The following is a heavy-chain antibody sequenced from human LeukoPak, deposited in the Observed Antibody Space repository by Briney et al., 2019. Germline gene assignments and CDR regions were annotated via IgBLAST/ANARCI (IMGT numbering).Heavy chain of an antibody. D-gene: IGHD3-9*01. Sequence: GGSLRLSCAASGFTFSSYSMNWVRQAPGKGLEWVSSISSSSSYIYYADSVEGRFTISRDNAKNSLYLQMNSLRAEDTAVYYCARELRYFDWFTDYWGQGTLVTVSS. CDR3: ARELRYFDWFTDY. CDR1: GFTFSSYS. V-gene: IGHV3-21*01. J-gene: IGHJ4*02. CDR2: ISSSSSYI.